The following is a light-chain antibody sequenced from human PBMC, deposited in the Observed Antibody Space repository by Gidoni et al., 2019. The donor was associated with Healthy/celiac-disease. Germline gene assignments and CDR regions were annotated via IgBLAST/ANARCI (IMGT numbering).Light chain of an antibody. CDR1: SSAVGGYNY. J-gene: IGLJ2*01. CDR2: DVS. CDR3: SSYTSSSRV. Sequence: QSALTQPASGPGSPGQTITISCTGTSSAVGGYNYVSWYQQHPGKAPKLMNYDVSNRPSGVSNRFSGSTSGNTASLTISGLQAEDEADYYCSSYTSSSRVFGGGTKLTVL. V-gene: IGLV2-14*03.